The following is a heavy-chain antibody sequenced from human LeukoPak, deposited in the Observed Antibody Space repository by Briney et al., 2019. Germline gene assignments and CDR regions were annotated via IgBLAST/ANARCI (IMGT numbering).Heavy chain of an antibody. CDR3: ARSSVTGHFDF. CDR1: GGTFSSSA. V-gene: IGHV1-69*04. J-gene: IGHJ4*02. D-gene: IGHD6-19*01. Sequence: EASVKVSCKASGGTFSSSAISWVRQAPGQGLEWMGKIILPLDITNYAQQFQGGVTITTDKSTDTVFLESSSLRSQDTAVYYCARSSVTGHFDFWGQGTLVTVSS. CDR2: IILPLDIT.